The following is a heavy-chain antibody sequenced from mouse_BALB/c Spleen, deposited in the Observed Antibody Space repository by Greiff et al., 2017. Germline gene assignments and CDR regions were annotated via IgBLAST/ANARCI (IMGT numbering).Heavy chain of an antibody. CDR1: GYTFTDYN. J-gene: IGHJ2*01. CDR3: ARRSNYVDY. V-gene: IGHV1-18*01. D-gene: IGHD5-1*01. CDR2: INPNNGGT. Sequence: EVQLQQSGPELVKPGASVKIPCKASGYTFTDYNMDWVKQSHGKSLEWIGDINPNNGGTIYNQKFKGKATLTVDKSSSTAYMELRSLTSEDTAVYYCARRSNYVDYWGQGTTLTVSS.